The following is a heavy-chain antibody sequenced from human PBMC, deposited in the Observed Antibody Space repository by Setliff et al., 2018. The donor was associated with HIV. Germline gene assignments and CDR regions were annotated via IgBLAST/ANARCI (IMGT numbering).Heavy chain of an antibody. V-gene: IGHV4-4*07. CDR3: ARSGYYWDDAFDI. CDR1: GGSITNYY. D-gene: IGHD3-22*01. CDR2: VHFSGTT. J-gene: IGHJ3*02. Sequence: SETLSLTCTVSGGSITNYYWNWIRQAAGQGLEWIGRVHFSGTTTIYNPSLKSRVTMSVDRSKKQFSLRLTSVTAADTALYYCARSGYYWDDAFDIWGQGAMVTVSS.